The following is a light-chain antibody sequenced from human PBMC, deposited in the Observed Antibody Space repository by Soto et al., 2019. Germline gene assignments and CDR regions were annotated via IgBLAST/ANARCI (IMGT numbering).Light chain of an antibody. Sequence: DIQMTQSPSTLSASVGDRVTITCRASQSINSWLAWYQQKPGKAPKLLIYKASTLESGVPSRFSGSGSGTEFTLTISSLQPDDFSSYYCQQYNHYPFAFGPGTQVDIK. V-gene: IGKV1-5*03. CDR3: QQYNHYPFA. CDR2: KAS. CDR1: QSINSW. J-gene: IGKJ3*01.